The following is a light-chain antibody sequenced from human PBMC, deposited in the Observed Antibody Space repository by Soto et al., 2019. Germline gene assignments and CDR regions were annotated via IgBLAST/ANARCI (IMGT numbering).Light chain of an antibody. CDR3: SSFTSSSTFVL. CDR1: SSDVGGYKF. V-gene: IGLV2-14*01. CDR2: QVS. J-gene: IGLJ2*01. Sequence: QSALTQPPSASGSPGQSVTISCTGTSSDVGGYKFVSWYQQHPGKAPKLLIYQVSNRPSGVSNRFSGSKSGNTASLTISGLQTEDEADYYCSSFTSSSTFVLFGGGTKLTVL.